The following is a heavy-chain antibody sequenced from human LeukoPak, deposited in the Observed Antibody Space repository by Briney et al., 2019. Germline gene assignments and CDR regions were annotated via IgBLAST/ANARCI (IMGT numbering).Heavy chain of an antibody. J-gene: IGHJ4*02. Sequence: SGPTLVNPTQTLTLTCTFSGFSLSTSGVGVGWIRQPPGKALEWLALIYWNDDKRYSPSLKTRLTLTKDSSKNQVVLKMTNMDPVDTATYYCAHSKEDYFDRSGYYDYWGQGTLVTVSS. CDR1: GFSLSTSGVG. V-gene: IGHV2-5*01. CDR3: AHSKEDYFDRSGYYDY. CDR2: IYWNDDK. D-gene: IGHD3-22*01.